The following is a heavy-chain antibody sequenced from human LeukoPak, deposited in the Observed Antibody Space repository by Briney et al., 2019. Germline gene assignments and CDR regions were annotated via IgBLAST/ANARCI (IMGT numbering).Heavy chain of an antibody. J-gene: IGHJ4*02. Sequence: VASVKVSCKASGGTFSSYAISWVRQAPGQGLEWMGGIIPIFGTANYAQKFQGRVTITADESTSTAYMELSSPRSEDTAVYYCASYGSLMVYAYFDYWGQGTLVTVSS. CDR1: GGTFSSYA. D-gene: IGHD2-8*01. V-gene: IGHV1-69*13. CDR2: IIPIFGTA. CDR3: ASYGSLMVYAYFDY.